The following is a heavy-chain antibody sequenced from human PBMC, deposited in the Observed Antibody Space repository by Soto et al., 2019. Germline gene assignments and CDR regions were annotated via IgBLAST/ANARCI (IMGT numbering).Heavy chain of an antibody. CDR1: GFTLSNYG. CDR2: ISGSGGST. CDR3: AKDNYYD. D-gene: IGHD3-22*01. V-gene: IGHV3-23*01. J-gene: IGHJ4*02. Sequence: EVQLLESGGGLVQPGGSLRLSCAASGFTLSNYGMTWVRQAPGKGLEWVSGISGSGGSTYYADSVKGRFTISRDSYKNTLYLQMNSRRAEDAAVYYCAKDNYYDWGQGTLVTVSS.